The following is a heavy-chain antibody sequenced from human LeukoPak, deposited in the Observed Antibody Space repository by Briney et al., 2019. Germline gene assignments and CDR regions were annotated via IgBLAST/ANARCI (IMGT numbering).Heavy chain of an antibody. CDR2: ISPGSSTI. CDR1: GLTFSTYR. V-gene: IGHV3-48*01. J-gene: IGHJ4*02. Sequence: AGSLRLSCEASGLTFSTYRRNWVGQAPGKGLEWVSYISPGSSTIYYADSVKGRFTISRDNANNSLYLQMNTLRVEDTAVYYCARGVDYWGQGTLVTVSS. CDR3: ARGVDY.